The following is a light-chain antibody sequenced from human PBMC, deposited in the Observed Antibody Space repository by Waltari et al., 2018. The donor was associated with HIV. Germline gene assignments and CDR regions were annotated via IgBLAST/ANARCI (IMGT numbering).Light chain of an antibody. V-gene: IGKV3-15*01. CDR2: GAS. CDR3: QQHRSWL. CDR1: QSVSSN. J-gene: IGKJ4*01. Sequence: EIVMTQSPATLSVSPGERATLSCRASQSVSSNLAWYQQKPGQPPRLLIYGASTRATGIPARFSGSVSGTEFTLTISSLQSEDSAVYDCQQHRSWLFGGGTKVEIK.